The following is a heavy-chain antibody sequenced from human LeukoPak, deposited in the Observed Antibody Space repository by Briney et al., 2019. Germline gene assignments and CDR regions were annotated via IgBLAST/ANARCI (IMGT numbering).Heavy chain of an antibody. D-gene: IGHD3-22*01. J-gene: IGHJ4*02. V-gene: IGHV3-30-3*01. Sequence: GRSLRLSCAASGFTFSSYAMHWVRQAPGKGLEWVAVISYDGSNKYYADSVKGRFTISRDNSKNTLYLQMNSLRAEDTAVYYCAKGTYYYDSSGYPTGDWGQGTLVTVSS. CDR3: AKGTYYYDSSGYPTGD. CDR2: ISYDGSNK. CDR1: GFTFSSYA.